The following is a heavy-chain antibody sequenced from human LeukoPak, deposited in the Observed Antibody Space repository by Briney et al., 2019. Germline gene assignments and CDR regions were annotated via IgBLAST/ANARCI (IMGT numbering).Heavy chain of an antibody. CDR1: GYTFTGYY. CDR2: INPNSGGT. CDR3: ARGGYIVVVVAQFDP. V-gene: IGHV1-2*02. J-gene: IGHJ5*02. D-gene: IGHD2-15*01. Sequence: ASVRVSCKASGYTFTGYYMHWVRQAPGQGLEWMGWINPNSGGTNYAQKFQGRVTMTRDTSISTAYMELSRLRSDDTAVYYCARGGYIVVVVAQFDPWGQGTLVTVSS.